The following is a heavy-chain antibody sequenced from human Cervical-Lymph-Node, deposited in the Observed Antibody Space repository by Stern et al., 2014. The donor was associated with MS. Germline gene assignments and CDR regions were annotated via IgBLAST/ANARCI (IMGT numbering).Heavy chain of an antibody. CDR3: ARARGYSSGWYYYYYGMDV. CDR2: IIPIFGTA. Sequence: VQLVESGAEVKKPGSSVKVSCKASGGTFSSYAISWVRQATGQGLEWMGGIIPIFGTAHYAQKFQGRVTITADESTSTAYMELSSLRSEDTAVYYCARARGYSSGWYYYYYGMDVWGQGTTVTVSS. CDR1: GGTFSSYA. D-gene: IGHD6-19*01. V-gene: IGHV1-69*01. J-gene: IGHJ6*02.